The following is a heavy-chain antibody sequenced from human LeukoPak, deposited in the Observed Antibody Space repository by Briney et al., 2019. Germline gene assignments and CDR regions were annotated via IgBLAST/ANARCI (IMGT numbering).Heavy chain of an antibody. CDR1: GGSISSSSYY. J-gene: IGHJ5*02. CDR2: IYYSGST. V-gene: IGHV4-39*07. CDR3: AGYYDFWSGYYRGNWFDP. Sequence: SETLSLTCTVSGGSISSSSYYWGWIRQPPGKGLEWIGSIYYSGSTYYNPSLKSRVTISVDTSKNQFSLKLSSVTAADTAVYYCAGYYDFWSGYYRGNWFDPWGQGTLVTVSS. D-gene: IGHD3-3*01.